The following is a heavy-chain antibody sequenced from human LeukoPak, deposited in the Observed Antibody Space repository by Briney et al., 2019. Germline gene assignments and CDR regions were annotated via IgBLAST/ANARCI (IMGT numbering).Heavy chain of an antibody. V-gene: IGHV3-7*03. CDR2: IKPDGSEK. CDR3: ARGRGTDY. J-gene: IGHJ4*02. Sequence: PGGSLRLSCAASGFTFSNFWMSWVRQAPGKGLEWVANIKPDGSEKNYVDSVKGRFTISRDNAKKSLYLQMNSLRAEDTAVYFCARGRGTDYWGQGTLVTVSS. D-gene: IGHD5-12*01. CDR1: GFTFSNFW.